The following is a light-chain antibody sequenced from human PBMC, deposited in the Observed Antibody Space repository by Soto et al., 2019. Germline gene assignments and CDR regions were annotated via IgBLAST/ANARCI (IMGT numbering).Light chain of an antibody. J-gene: IGKJ2*01. CDR1: QNINANL. Sequence: EIVLTQSPGVVSLSPGGTATLSCRASQNINANLLTWYQQRPSQAPRLLIYSVSTRAPGVPDRFSGSGSGTDFTLTISRLEPEDFAVYHCQQFSDTPYTFGQGTKVEIK. CDR3: QQFSDTPYT. CDR2: SVS. V-gene: IGKV3-20*01.